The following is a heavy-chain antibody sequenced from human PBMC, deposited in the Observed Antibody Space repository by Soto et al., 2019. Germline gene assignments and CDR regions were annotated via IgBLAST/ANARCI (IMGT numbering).Heavy chain of an antibody. CDR3: ASLEYSSTSHYYYGMDV. CDR1: GYTFTSYG. D-gene: IGHD6-6*01. Sequence: ASVKVSCKASGYTFTSYGISWVRQAPGQGLEWMGWISAYNGNTNYAQKLQGRVTMTTDTSTSTAYMELRSLRSEDTAVCYCASLEYSSTSHYYYGMDVWGQGTTVTVSS. J-gene: IGHJ6*02. CDR2: ISAYNGNT. V-gene: IGHV1-18*01.